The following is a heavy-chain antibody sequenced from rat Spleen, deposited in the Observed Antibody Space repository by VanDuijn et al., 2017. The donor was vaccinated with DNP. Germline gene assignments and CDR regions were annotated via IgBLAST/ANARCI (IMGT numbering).Heavy chain of an antibody. J-gene: IGHJ1*01. D-gene: IGHD1-7*01. Sequence: EVQLVESGGGLVXPGRXXKVSCAXXXFTXXXYXXXWVXXXPKXXXEXXXTIXXXGSSTYYRDSVKGRFTISRDNAKNTLYRQRNSRRSEDTATYYCAREGYDGYYFDFWGPGTMVTVSS. V-gene: IGHV5-7*01. CDR1: XFTXXXYX. CDR3: AREGYDGYYFDF. CDR2: IXXXGSST.